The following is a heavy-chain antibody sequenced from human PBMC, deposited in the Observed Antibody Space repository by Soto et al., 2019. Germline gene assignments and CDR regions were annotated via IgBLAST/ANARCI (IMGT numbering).Heavy chain of an antibody. CDR3: AKETHQEYGIGKWLDP. Sequence: PXGSLRLTCAASGFTFSNYAMSWVRQAPGKGLEWVSAISGSGESTDYADSVKGRFTISRDNSKNTVYLQMNSLRAEDTAVYYCAKETHQEYGIGKWLDPWGQGTLVTVSS. J-gene: IGHJ5*02. V-gene: IGHV3-23*01. D-gene: IGHD4-17*01. CDR1: GFTFSNYA. CDR2: ISGSGEST.